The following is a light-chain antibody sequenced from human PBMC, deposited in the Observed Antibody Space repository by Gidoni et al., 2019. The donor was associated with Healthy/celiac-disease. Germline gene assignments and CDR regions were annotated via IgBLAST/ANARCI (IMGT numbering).Light chain of an antibody. Sequence: RSVSPGERATLSCRASQSVSSNLAWYQQKPGQAPRLLIYGASTRATGIPARFSGSGSGTEFTLTISSLQSEDFAVYYCQQYNNWPPITFGQGTRLEIK. CDR3: QQYNNWPPIT. CDR1: QSVSSN. J-gene: IGKJ5*01. CDR2: GAS. V-gene: IGKV3-15*01.